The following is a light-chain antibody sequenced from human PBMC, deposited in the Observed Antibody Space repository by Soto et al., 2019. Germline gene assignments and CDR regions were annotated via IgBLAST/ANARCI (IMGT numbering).Light chain of an antibody. J-gene: IGKJ1*01. V-gene: IGKV1-5*03. CDR2: KTN. CDR1: QTVDTW. CDR3: QQYMSYPWT. Sequence: DIQLTQSPSTLSASVGDGVSITCRASQTVDTWLAWYRKKPGKAPDLLIYKTNTLQTGVPTRFSGSGSGTEFTLTINSLQPEDFASYYCQQYMSYPWTFGQGTNVEIK.